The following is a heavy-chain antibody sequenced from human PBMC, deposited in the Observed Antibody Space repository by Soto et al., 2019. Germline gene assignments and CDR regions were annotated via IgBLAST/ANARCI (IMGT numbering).Heavy chain of an antibody. Sequence: SGGSLRLSCAASGFTLRSYWMHWVRQAPGGGLVWVSRIDGSGSNTFYADSVKGRLTISRDNAKSTLYLQMNNLSPEDTAVYYCARDKGRSPLDYWGQGTLVTVSS. CDR2: IDGSGSNT. CDR3: ARDKGRSPLDY. V-gene: IGHV3-74*01. D-gene: IGHD2-15*01. J-gene: IGHJ4*02. CDR1: GFTLRSYW.